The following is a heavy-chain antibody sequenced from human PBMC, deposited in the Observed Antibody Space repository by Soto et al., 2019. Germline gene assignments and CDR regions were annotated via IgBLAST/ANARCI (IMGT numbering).Heavy chain of an antibody. V-gene: IGHV1-2*02. J-gene: IGHJ6*02. D-gene: IGHD6-6*01. CDR1: GYTFTGYY. CDR3: ARDRIPTLYSSSTNYYYYGMDV. Sequence: ASVKVSCKASGYTFTGYYMHWVRQAPGQGLEWMGWINPNSGGTNYAQKFQGRVTMTRDTSISTAYMELSRLRSDDTAVYYCARDRIPTLYSSSTNYYYYGMDVWGQGATVTVSS. CDR2: INPNSGGT.